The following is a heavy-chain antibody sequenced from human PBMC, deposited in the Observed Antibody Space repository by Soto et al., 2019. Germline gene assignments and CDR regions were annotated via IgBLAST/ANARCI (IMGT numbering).Heavy chain of an antibody. V-gene: IGHV1-69*02. Sequence: VASVKVSCKASGGTFSSYTISWVRQAPGQGLEWMGRIIPILGIANYAQKFQGRVTITADKSTSTAYMELSSLRSEDTAVYYCASGTATFDSYTVTQMKGKYSWFYWG. CDR2: IIPILGIA. CDR3: ASGTATFDSYTVTQMKGKYSWFY. CDR1: GGTFSSYT. D-gene: IGHD5-18*01. J-gene: IGHJ4*01.